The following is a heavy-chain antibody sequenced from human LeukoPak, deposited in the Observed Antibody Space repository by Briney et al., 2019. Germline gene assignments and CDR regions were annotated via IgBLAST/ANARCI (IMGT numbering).Heavy chain of an antibody. CDR2: MNPNSGNT. D-gene: IGHD6-19*01. V-gene: IGHV1-8*01. J-gene: IGHJ4*02. Sequence: ASVEVSCKASGYTFTSYDINWVRQATGQGLEWMGWMNPNSGNTGYAQKCQGRVTMTRNTSISTAYMELSSLRSEDTAVYYCARYSIAVAGTDWGQGTLVTVSS. CDR3: ARYSIAVAGTD. CDR1: GYTFTSYD.